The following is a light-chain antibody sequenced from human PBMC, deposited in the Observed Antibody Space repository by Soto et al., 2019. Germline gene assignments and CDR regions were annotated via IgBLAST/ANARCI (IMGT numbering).Light chain of an antibody. CDR3: QQYGSSPPIT. Sequence: EIVLTQSPGTLSLSPGERATLSCRASQSVSSSYLAWYQQKPGQAPRLLIYGASSRATGIPDRFSGSGSGTAFALIISRLEPEDFAVYYCQQYGSSPPITFGLGTQGDS. CDR2: GAS. CDR1: QSVSSSY. V-gene: IGKV3-20*01. J-gene: IGKJ3*01.